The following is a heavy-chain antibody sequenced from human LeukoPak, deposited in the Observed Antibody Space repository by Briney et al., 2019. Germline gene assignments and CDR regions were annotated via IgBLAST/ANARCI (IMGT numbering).Heavy chain of an antibody. CDR2: IYYSGST. Sequence: SETLSLTCAVYGGSFSGYYWSWIRQPPGKGLEWIGYIYYSGSTNYNPPLKSRVTISVDTSKNQFSLKLSSVTAADTAVYYCARRSSGARDFDYWGQGTLVTVSS. CDR1: GGSFSGYY. V-gene: IGHV4-59*01. J-gene: IGHJ4*02. D-gene: IGHD6-19*01. CDR3: ARRSSGARDFDY.